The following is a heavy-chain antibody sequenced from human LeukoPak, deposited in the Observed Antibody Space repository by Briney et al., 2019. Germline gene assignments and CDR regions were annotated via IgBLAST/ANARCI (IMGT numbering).Heavy chain of an antibody. CDR3: ARYSGSYYVNY. Sequence: GGSLRLSCAASGFTFSSYAMSWVRQAPGKGLEWVSSISSSSSYIYYADSVKGRFTISRDNAKNSLYLQMNSLRAEDTAVYYCARYSGSYYVNYWGQGTLVTVSS. CDR2: ISSSSSYI. D-gene: IGHD1-26*01. J-gene: IGHJ4*02. CDR1: GFTFSSYA. V-gene: IGHV3-21*01.